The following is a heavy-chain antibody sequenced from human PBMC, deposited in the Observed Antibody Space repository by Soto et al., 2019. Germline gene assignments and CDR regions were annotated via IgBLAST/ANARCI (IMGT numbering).Heavy chain of an antibody. Sequence: SETLSLTCAVSGGSISSSNWWSWVRQPPGKGLEWIGEIYHSGSTNYNPSLKSRVTISVDKSKNQFSLKLSSVTAADTAVYYCAGKTVNYYDFWSGYYRDYYGMDVWGQGTTVTVSS. V-gene: IGHV4-4*02. CDR2: IYHSGST. CDR3: AGKTVNYYDFWSGYYRDYYGMDV. D-gene: IGHD3-3*01. J-gene: IGHJ6*02. CDR1: GGSISSSNW.